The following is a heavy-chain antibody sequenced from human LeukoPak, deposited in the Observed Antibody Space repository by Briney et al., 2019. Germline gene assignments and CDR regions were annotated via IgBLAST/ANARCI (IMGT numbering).Heavy chain of an antibody. CDR1: GFTFSSYG. D-gene: IGHD6-6*01. CDR2: IRYDGSNK. V-gene: IGHV3-30*02. Sequence: GGSLRLSCAASGFTFSSYGMHWVRQAPGKGLEWVAFIRYDGSNKYYADSVKGRFTISRDNSKNTLYLQMNSLRAEDTVVYYCAKEALGASSSWASGAFDIWGQGTMVTVSS. J-gene: IGHJ3*02. CDR3: AKEALGASSSWASGAFDI.